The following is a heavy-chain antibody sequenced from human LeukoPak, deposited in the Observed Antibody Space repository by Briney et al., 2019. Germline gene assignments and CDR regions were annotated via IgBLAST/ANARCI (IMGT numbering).Heavy chain of an antibody. CDR2: INWNGGST. CDR3: ARDPNGDYIGAFDM. D-gene: IGHD4-17*01. V-gene: IGHV3-20*04. Sequence: PGGSLRLSCAASGFAFDDYGMSWVRQAPGKGLEWVSGINWNGGSTSYADSVKGRFTISRDNSKYTLFLQMNSLRAEDTAVYYCARDPNGDYIGAFDMWGPGTMVTVSS. CDR1: GFAFDDYG. J-gene: IGHJ3*02.